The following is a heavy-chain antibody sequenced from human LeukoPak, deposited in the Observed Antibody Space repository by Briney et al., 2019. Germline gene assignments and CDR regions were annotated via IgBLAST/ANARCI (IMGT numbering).Heavy chain of an antibody. CDR2: IRYDGSNK. V-gene: IGHV3-30*02. D-gene: IGHD2-8*02. CDR1: GFTFSSYG. J-gene: IGHJ4*02. CDR3: ATYRQVLLPFES. Sequence: GGSLRLSCAASGFTFSSYGMHWVRQAPGKGLEWVAFIRYDGSNKYYADSVKGRFTISRDNSKNTLYLQMNSLRAEDTAIYYCATYRQVLLPFESWGQGTLVTVSS.